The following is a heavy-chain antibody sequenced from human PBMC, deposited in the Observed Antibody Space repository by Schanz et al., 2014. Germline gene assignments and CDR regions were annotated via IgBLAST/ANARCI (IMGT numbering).Heavy chain of an antibody. CDR3: ARDGEGIYYYDSSGYSDY. V-gene: IGHV3-30*04. D-gene: IGHD3-22*01. J-gene: IGHJ4*02. Sequence: QVQLVESGGGAVQPGRSLRLSCAASGFTFSNHAMHWVRQAPGKGLEWVAVTSYDGNNKYYADSVKGRFTISRDNSKNKLYLQMNSLRAEDTAVYYCARDGEGIYYYDSSGYSDYWGQGTLVTVSS. CDR1: GFTFSNHA. CDR2: TSYDGNNK.